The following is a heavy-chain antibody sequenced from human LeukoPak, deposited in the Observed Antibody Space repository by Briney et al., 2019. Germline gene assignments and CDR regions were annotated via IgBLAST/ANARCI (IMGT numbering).Heavy chain of an antibody. CDR2: ISYDGNNK. CDR3: ARPVGAYYYYGMDV. J-gene: IGHJ6*02. Sequence: PGGSLRLSCAASGFTFSNYAMHWVRQAPGKGLEWVALISYDGNNKYYADSVKGRFTISRDDSKNTLYLQMNSLRAEDTAVYYCARPVGAYYYYGMDVWGQGTTVTVSS. D-gene: IGHD1-26*01. V-gene: IGHV3-30-3*01. CDR1: GFTFSNYA.